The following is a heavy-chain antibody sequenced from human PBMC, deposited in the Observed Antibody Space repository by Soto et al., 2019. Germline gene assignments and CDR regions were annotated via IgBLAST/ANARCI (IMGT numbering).Heavy chain of an antibody. CDR3: ARDGPGVSSLYYFDY. D-gene: IGHD6-6*01. CDR1: GCNFSSYA. J-gene: IGHJ4*02. V-gene: IGHV3-7*01. CDR2: ITQDGSKK. Sequence: GSLRPSCAASGCNFSSYAMHWVRQGPGKGLEWVANITQDGSKKYYVDSVKGRFTISRDNAKNSLYLQMNSLRAEDTAVYYCARDGPGVSSLYYFDYWGQGTLVTVSS.